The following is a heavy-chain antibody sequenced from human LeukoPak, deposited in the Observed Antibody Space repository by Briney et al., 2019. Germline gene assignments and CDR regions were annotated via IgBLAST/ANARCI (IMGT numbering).Heavy chain of an antibody. CDR3: AKDHGGTFDYYYYGMDV. Sequence: PGGSLRLSCAASGFTFSSYGMHWVRQARGRGLEWVAFIRYDGSNKYYADSVKGRFTISRDNSKNTLYLQMNSLRAEDTAVYYCAKDHGGTFDYYYYGMDVWGQGTTVTVSS. V-gene: IGHV3-30*02. CDR1: GFTFSSYG. J-gene: IGHJ6*02. D-gene: IGHD2-15*01. CDR2: IRYDGSNK.